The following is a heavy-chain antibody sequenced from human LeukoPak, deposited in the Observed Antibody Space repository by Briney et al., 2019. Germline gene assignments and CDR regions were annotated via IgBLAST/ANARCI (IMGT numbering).Heavy chain of an antibody. CDR1: GGSFSGYY. J-gene: IGHJ4*02. CDR3: ARGGTIIVGPPYPFDY. V-gene: IGHV4-34*01. D-gene: IGHD3-22*01. Sequence: PSETLSLTCAVYGGSFSGYYWSWIRQPPGKGLEWIGEINHSGSTNYNPSLKSRVTISVDTSKNQFSLKLSSVTAADTAVYYCARGGTIIVGPPYPFDYWGQGTLVTVSS. CDR2: INHSGST.